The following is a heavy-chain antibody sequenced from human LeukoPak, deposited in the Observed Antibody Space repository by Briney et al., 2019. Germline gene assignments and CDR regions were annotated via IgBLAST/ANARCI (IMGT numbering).Heavy chain of an antibody. Sequence: GESLKISCKGSGYSFTTYWISWVRQMPGKGLEWMGRIDPSDSYTNYSPSFQGHVTISADKSISTAYLQWSSLKASDTAMYYCARPNITSYYDSRGYDAFDVWGQGTMVTVSS. D-gene: IGHD3-22*01. CDR2: IDPSDSYT. J-gene: IGHJ3*01. CDR3: ARPNITSYYDSRGYDAFDV. V-gene: IGHV5-10-1*01. CDR1: GYSFTTYW.